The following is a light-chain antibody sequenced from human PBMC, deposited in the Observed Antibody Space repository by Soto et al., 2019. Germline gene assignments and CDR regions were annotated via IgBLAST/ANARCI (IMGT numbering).Light chain of an antibody. J-gene: IGLJ2*01. Sequence: QSALSQPPSASGSPGQSVTISCTGTSSDVGGYNYVSWYQQHPGKAPKLMIYDVIKRPSGVPDRFSGSKSGNTASLTISGLQAEDDADYYCCSYAGFYSWVFGGGTKLTVL. CDR1: SSDVGGYNY. CDR2: DVI. V-gene: IGLV2-11*01. CDR3: CSYAGFYSWV.